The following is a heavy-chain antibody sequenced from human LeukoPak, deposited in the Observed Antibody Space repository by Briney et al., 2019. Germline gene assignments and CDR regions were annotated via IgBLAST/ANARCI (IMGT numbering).Heavy chain of an antibody. J-gene: IGHJ1*01. CDR3: AKPFGPVSRGYFQH. V-gene: IGHV4-34*01. Sequence: SETLSLTCAVYGGSFSGYYWSWIRQPPGEGLEWIGEINHSGSTNYNPSLKSRVTISVDTSKKQFSLNLSSVTAADTAVYYCAKPFGPVSRGYFQHWGQGTLVTVSS. CDR2: INHSGST. D-gene: IGHD3-10*01. CDR1: GGSFSGYY.